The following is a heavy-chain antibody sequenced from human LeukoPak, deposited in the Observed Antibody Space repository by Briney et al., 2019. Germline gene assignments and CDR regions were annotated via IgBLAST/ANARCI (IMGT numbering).Heavy chain of an antibody. V-gene: IGHV1-18*01. J-gene: IGHJ4*02. Sequence: ASVKVSCKASGYTFTSYGISGVREAPGQGLDWRGWISAYNGNTNYAQKLQGRVTMTTDTSTSTAYMELRSLRSDDSAVYYCARDTTSGILWFRESFDYWGQGTLVTVSS. CDR2: ISAYNGNT. CDR3: ARDTTSGILWFRESFDY. D-gene: IGHD3-10*01. CDR1: GYTFTSYG.